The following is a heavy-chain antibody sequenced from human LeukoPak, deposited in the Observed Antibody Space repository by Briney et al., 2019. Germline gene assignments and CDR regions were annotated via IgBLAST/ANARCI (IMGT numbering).Heavy chain of an antibody. V-gene: IGHV3-30*02. J-gene: IGHJ4*02. Sequence: GGSLRLSCAASGFTFSSYGMHWVRQAPGKGLEWVAFIRYDGSNKYYADSVKGRFTISRDNSKNTLYLQMNSLRAEDTAVYYCARVGYYDILTGSLPPDYWGQGTLVTVSS. CDR1: GFTFSSYG. CDR2: IRYDGSNK. CDR3: ARVGYYDILTGSLPPDY. D-gene: IGHD3-9*01.